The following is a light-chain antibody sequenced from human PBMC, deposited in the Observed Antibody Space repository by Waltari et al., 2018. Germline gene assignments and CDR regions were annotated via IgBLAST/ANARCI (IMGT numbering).Light chain of an antibody. CDR1: SGHSSNI. Sequence: QLVLTQSPSASASLGASVKLTCTLSSGHSSNIIAWLQQQPEKCPRYLMTVNSDGSHSKGDEIPDRFSGSSSGAERYLTISTVQSEDEADYYCQTGGHGTWVFGGGTKLTVL. CDR2: VNSDGSH. CDR3: QTGGHGTWV. V-gene: IGLV4-69*01. J-gene: IGLJ3*02.